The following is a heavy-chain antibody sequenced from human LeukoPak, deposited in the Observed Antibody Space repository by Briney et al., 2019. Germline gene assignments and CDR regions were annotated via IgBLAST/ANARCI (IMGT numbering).Heavy chain of an antibody. CDR3: AKDAVSVYDAFYM. Sequence: GGSLRLSCAASGFTFSSYCMNWVRQAPGKGLVWVSRINSGGSVSTYADSVKGRFTISRDNAKNTLYLQMNSLRAEDTAVLYCAKDAVSVYDAFYMWGQGTLVTVSS. V-gene: IGHV3-74*01. J-gene: IGHJ3*02. CDR1: GFTFSSYC. D-gene: IGHD5/OR15-5a*01. CDR2: INSGGSVS.